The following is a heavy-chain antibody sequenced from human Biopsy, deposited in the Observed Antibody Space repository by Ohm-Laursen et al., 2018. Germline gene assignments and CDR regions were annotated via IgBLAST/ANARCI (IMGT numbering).Heavy chain of an antibody. CDR2: INPSGSTT. CDR1: GYSFTSYY. Sequence: GGSVKVSCNASGYSFTSYYMHWVRQAPGQGLEWMGMINPSGSTTSYPQIFQGRVTMTRDTSKSTVYMELSSLRSADTAVYFCARNTGWYGDLYYFDYWGQGTLVTVSS. V-gene: IGHV1-46*01. J-gene: IGHJ4*02. CDR3: ARNTGWYGDLYYFDY. D-gene: IGHD6-19*01.